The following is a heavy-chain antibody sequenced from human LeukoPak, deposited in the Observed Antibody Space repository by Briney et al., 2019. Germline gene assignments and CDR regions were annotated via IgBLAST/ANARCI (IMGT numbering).Heavy chain of an antibody. V-gene: IGHV3-21*01. D-gene: IGHD1-1*01. Sequence: PGGSLRLSCAASGFTFSNAWMNWVRQAPGKGLEWVSSITPRGDYIYYADSLKGRFTISRDNAKNSLYLQMSSLRAEDTAVYYCVRHRTASDYWGQGALVTVSS. CDR1: GFTFSNAW. J-gene: IGHJ4*02. CDR3: VRHRTASDY. CDR2: ITPRGDYI.